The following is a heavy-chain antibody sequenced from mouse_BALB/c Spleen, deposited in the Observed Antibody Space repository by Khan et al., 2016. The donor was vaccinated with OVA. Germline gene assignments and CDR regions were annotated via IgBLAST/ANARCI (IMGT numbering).Heavy chain of an antibody. CDR3: ASHLTGSFAY. CDR1: GFSFSAYG. J-gene: IGHJ3*01. Sequence: EVQLVESGGDLMKPGGSLKLSCAASGFSFSAYGMSWVRQTPDKRLEWVATINSEGYHTYSPDSVQGRFTISSNQDKNTLYLQMSSLKSEDTAMYYCASHLTGSFAYWGQGTLVTVSA. V-gene: IGHV5-6*01. D-gene: IGHD4-1*01. CDR2: INSEGYHT.